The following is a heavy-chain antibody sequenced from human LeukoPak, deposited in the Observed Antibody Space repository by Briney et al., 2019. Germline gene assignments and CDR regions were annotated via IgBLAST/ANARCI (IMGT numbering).Heavy chain of an antibody. CDR1: GFTFSSYA. V-gene: IGHV3-23*01. Sequence: GGSLRLSCAASGFTFSSYAXSWVXXXXXXXXXXVSAISGSGGSTYYADSVKGRFTISRDNSKNTLYLQMNSLRAEDTAVYYCARSWIQLWLLGYWGQGTLVTVSS. CDR3: ARSWIQLWLLGY. J-gene: IGHJ4*02. CDR2: ISGSGGST. D-gene: IGHD5-18*01.